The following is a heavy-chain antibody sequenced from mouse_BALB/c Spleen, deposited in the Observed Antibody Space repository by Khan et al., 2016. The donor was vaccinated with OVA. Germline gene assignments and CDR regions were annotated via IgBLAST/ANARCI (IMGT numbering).Heavy chain of an antibody. J-gene: IGHJ2*01. CDR3: ASHRDYYGHSPYFDY. D-gene: IGHD1-1*01. CDR1: GFSFSSYS. Sequence: EVQLVESGGGLVRPGGSLKLSCAASGFSFSSYSMSWVRQTPEKRLEWVATISSGGTYTYYPASVKGRFTISRDNAKNTLYLQMSSLKSEDTAMYYCASHRDYYGHSPYFDYWGQGTTLTVSS. V-gene: IGHV5-6-4*01. CDR2: ISSGGTYT.